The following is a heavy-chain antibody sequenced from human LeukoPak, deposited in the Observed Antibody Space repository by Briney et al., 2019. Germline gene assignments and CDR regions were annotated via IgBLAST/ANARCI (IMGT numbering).Heavy chain of an antibody. V-gene: IGHV3-30*18. CDR2: ISYDGSNK. J-gene: IGHJ4*02. CDR1: GFTFSSYG. CDR3: TKAVAYYFDS. Sequence: QPGGSLRLSCAASGFTFSSYGMHWVRQAPGKGLEWVAVISYDGSNKYYADSVKGRFTISRDNSKNTLYLQMNSLRAEDTAVYYCTKAVAYYFDSWGQGTLVTVSS.